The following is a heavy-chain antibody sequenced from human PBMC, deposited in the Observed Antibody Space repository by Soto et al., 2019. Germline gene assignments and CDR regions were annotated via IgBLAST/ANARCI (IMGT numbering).Heavy chain of an antibody. CDR1: GGSISSYY. V-gene: IGHV4-59*01. Sequence: SETLSLTCSVSGGSISSYYWSWILQTPGKGLEWIGYIYYSGSTNYNPSLKSRVTISVDTSKNQFSLKLSSVTAADTAVYYCARVLLWFGEFGWFDPWGQGTLVTVSS. J-gene: IGHJ5*02. CDR2: IYYSGST. D-gene: IGHD3-10*01. CDR3: ARVLLWFGEFGWFDP.